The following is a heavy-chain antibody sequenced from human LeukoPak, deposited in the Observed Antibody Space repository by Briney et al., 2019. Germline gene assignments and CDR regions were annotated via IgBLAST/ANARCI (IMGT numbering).Heavy chain of an antibody. CDR3: AKYQLPFNYFDY. CDR2: IFYSGST. D-gene: IGHD2-2*01. V-gene: IGHV4-30-2*03. CDR1: GGSISSGGYS. Sequence: RTSQTLSLTCAVSGGSISSGGYSWGWIRQPPGKGLEWIGSIFYSGSTYYNPSLKSRVTISVDTSKNQFSLKVSSVTAANTAVYYCAKYQLPFNYFDYWGQGTLVTVSS. J-gene: IGHJ4*02.